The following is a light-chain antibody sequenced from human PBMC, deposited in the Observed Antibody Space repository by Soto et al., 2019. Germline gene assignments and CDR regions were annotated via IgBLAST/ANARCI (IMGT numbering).Light chain of an antibody. V-gene: IGKV3-11*01. CDR1: QSVSSY. CDR3: QQRSNRPPT. Sequence: TQSPATLSVSPGESATLSCRASQSVSSYLAWYQQKPGQAPRLLIYDASNRATGIPGRFSGSGSGTDFTLTISSLEPEDFAVYYCQQRSNRPPTFGQGTRLEI. J-gene: IGKJ5*01. CDR2: DAS.